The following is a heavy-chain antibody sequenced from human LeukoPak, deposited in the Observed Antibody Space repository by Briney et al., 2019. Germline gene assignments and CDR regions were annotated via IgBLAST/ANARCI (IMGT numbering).Heavy chain of an antibody. CDR2: IKQDGSVK. J-gene: IGHJ4*02. CDR1: GFTFSSYW. V-gene: IGHV3-7*01. Sequence: GGSLRLSCAASGFTFSSYWMSWVRQAPGKGLEWVANIKQDGSVKYYVDSVKVRFTISRDNAKNSLYLQMNSLRAEDTAVYYCAREYGSGNFADYWGQGTLVTVSS. CDR3: AREYGSGNFADY. D-gene: IGHD3-10*01.